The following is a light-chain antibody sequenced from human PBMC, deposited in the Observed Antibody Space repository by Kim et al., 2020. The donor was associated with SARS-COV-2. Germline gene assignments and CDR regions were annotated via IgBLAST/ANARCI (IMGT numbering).Light chain of an antibody. CDR1: SHRSYY. V-gene: IGLV3-19*01. CDR2: GKN. CDR3: NSRGSNDNVL. Sequence: AVGQTVRITCQGDSHRSYYATWYQQKPGQAPVVVIYGKNNRPAGIPGRFSGSSSGDTASLTITGTQAGDEADYYCNSRGSNDNVLFGGGTQLTVL. J-gene: IGLJ2*01.